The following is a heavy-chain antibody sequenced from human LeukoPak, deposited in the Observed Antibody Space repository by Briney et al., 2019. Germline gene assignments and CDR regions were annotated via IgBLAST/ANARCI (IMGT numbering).Heavy chain of an antibody. CDR2: IYHSGST. CDR1: GYSISSGYY. D-gene: IGHD4-17*01. J-gene: IGHJ3*02. CDR3: ARATVTNDAFDI. Sequence: SETLSLTCTVSGYSISSGYYWGWIRQPPGKGLEWIGSIYHSGSTYYNPSLKSRVTISVDTSKNQFSLKLSSVTAADTAVYYCARATVTNDAFDIWGQGTMVTVSS. V-gene: IGHV4-38-2*02.